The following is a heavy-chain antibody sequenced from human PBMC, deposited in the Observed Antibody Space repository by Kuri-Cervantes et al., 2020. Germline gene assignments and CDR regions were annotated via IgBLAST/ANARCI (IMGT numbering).Heavy chain of an antibody. CDR2: ISYSGST. V-gene: IGHV4-39*01. CDR1: SGSISTSNYF. Sequence: GSLRLSCTVSSGSISTSNYFWGWIRQPPGKGLDWIGSISYSGSTYYNPSLKSRVTILRDTSKNQFSLRLSSVTAADTAVYYCARLLHFYGSGNYANDAFDIWGQGTMVTVSS. D-gene: IGHD3-10*01. CDR3: ARLLHFYGSGNYANDAFDI. J-gene: IGHJ3*02.